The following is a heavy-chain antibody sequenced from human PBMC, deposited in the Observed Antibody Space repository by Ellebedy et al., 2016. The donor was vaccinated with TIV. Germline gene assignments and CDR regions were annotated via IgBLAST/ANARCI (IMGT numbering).Heavy chain of an antibody. Sequence: PGGSLRLSCAASGFTFSSYWMHWIRQAPGKGLVWVSRINVDGSSAIYADSVQDRFTISRDNAKNTLYLRMNSLRAEDTAIYYCAREDSSSWAEYFQHWGQGTLVTVSS. CDR2: INVDGSSA. V-gene: IGHV3-74*01. CDR3: AREDSSSWAEYFQH. CDR1: GFTFSSYW. D-gene: IGHD6-13*01. J-gene: IGHJ1*01.